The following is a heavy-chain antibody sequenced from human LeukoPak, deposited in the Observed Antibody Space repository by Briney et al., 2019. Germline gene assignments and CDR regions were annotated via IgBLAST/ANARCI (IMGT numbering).Heavy chain of an antibody. J-gene: IGHJ4*02. CDR2: IRYDGSNK. CDR1: GFTFSSYG. Sequence: GGSLRLSCAASGFTFSSYGMHWVRQAPGKGLEWVAFIRYDGSNKYYADSVKGRFTISRDNSKNTLYLQMNSLRAEDTAVYYCAKNPPLSSGYDFWSGYPRGGCWGQGTLVTVSS. CDR3: AKNPPLSSGYDFWSGYPRGGC. D-gene: IGHD3-3*01. V-gene: IGHV3-30*02.